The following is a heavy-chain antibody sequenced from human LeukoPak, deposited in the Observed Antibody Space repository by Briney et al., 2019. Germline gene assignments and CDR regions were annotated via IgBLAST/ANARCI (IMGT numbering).Heavy chain of an antibody. J-gene: IGHJ4*02. CDR1: GFTFSSYA. Sequence: GGSLRLSCAASGFTFSSYAMSWVRQAPGKGLEWVSGISGSGGSTDYADSVKGRFTISRDNSKNTLYVQMNSLRAEDTAIYYCARGLFSSNWCYFTYWGQGTLVTVSS. CDR3: ARGLFSSNWCYFTY. V-gene: IGHV3-23*01. D-gene: IGHD2-2*01. CDR2: ISGSGGST.